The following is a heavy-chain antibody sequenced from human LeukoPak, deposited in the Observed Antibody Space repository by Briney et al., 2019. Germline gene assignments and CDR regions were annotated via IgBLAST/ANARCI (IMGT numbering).Heavy chain of an antibody. CDR3: AKRKNSPGYSSLDQ. CDR1: GFTFSSYS. J-gene: IGHJ4*02. CDR2: ISSSSSYI. Sequence: PGGSLRLSCAASGFTFSSYSMNWVRQAPGKGLEWVSSISSSSSYIYYADSVKGRFTISRDNSKNTVYLQMNSLRVDDSAVYYCAKRKNSPGYSSLDQWGQGTLVTVSS. D-gene: IGHD2-15*01. V-gene: IGHV3-21*04.